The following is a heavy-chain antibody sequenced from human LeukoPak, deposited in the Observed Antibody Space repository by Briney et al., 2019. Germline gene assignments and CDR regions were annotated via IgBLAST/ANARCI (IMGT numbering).Heavy chain of an antibody. Sequence: SETLSLTCTVSGGSISSYYWSWIRQPPGKGLEWIGYIYYSGSTNYNPSLKSRVTISVDTSKDQFSLKLSSVTAADTAVYYCARGTDLNFDYWGQGTLVTVPS. D-gene: IGHD4-17*01. V-gene: IGHV4-59*01. CDR1: GGSISSYY. CDR2: IYYSGST. CDR3: ARGTDLNFDY. J-gene: IGHJ4*02.